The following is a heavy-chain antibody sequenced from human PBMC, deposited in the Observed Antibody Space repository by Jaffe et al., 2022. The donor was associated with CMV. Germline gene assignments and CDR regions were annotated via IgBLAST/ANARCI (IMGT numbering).Heavy chain of an antibody. V-gene: IGHV3-30*18. Sequence: QVQLVESGGGVVQPGRSLRLSCAASGFTFSSYGMHWVRQAPGKGLEWVAVISYDGSNKYYADSVKGRFTISRDNSKNTLYLQMNSLRAEDTAVYYCAKVSGSSENFDYWGQGTLVTVSS. CDR2: ISYDGSNK. CDR1: GFTFSSYG. D-gene: IGHD3-10*01. CDR3: AKVSGSSENFDY. J-gene: IGHJ4*02.